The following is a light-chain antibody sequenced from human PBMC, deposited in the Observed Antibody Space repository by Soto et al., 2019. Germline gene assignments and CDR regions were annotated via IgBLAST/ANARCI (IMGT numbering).Light chain of an antibody. CDR1: QSVSSN. CDR3: QQYNNWPRT. CDR2: GAS. V-gene: IGKV3-15*01. Sequence: EIVMTQSPATLSLSPGERATLSCRASQSVSSNLAWYQQKPGQAPRLLIYGASTRATGIPARFSGSGSGTEFTLTISSLQSEDFAVYYCQQYNNWPRTFGQGTQVEIK. J-gene: IGKJ1*01.